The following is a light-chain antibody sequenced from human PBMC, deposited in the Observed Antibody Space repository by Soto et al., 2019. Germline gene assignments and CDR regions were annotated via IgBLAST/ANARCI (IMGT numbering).Light chain of an antibody. V-gene: IGKV3-15*01. CDR3: HQYDYWPET. CDR1: QSIGSN. CDR2: GAS. Sequence: EIVMTQSPATLSVSPGERATLSCRTSQSIGSNLAWYQQKPGQPPRLLIYGASTRATGIPARFSGGGSGTEFTLTISSLQSEDFAVYFCHQYDYWPETFGQGTKVESK. J-gene: IGKJ1*01.